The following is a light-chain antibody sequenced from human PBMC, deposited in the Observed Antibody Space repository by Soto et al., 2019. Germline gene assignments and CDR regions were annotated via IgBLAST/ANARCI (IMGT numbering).Light chain of an antibody. CDR1: SSNIGSYT. CDR3: AAWDDSLNGNV. V-gene: IGLV1-44*01. Sequence: QSVLTQPPSASGTPGQRVTMSCSGSSSNIGSYTVLYQQLPGTAPKLLIYSNNQRPSGVPGRFSGSKSGTSASLAISGLQSEDEADDYCAAWDDSLNGNVFGPGTKVTVL. CDR2: SNN. J-gene: IGLJ1*01.